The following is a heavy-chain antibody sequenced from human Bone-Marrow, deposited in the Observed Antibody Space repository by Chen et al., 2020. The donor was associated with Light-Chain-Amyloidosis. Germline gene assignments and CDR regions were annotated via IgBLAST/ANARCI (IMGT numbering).Heavy chain of an antibody. J-gene: IGHJ4*02. Sequence: GFNFSSFGMSWVRQAPGKGLEWVSTVSGSTVSTYYAGAVKGRFIISRDNSKSTLYLQMNSLRAGDTAVYFCTRKGGYFDFWSQGSLVTVSS. CDR2: VSGSTVST. V-gene: IGHV3-23*01. D-gene: IGHD3-10*01. CDR1: GFNFSSFG. CDR3: TRKGGYFDF.